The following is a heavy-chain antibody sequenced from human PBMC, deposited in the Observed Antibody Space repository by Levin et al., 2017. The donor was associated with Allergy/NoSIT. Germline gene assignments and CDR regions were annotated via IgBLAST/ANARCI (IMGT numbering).Heavy chain of an antibody. CDR2: ISSSGSTI. D-gene: IGHD6-19*01. CDR3: AREYSSGWYLDY. J-gene: IGHJ4*02. Sequence: GGSLRLSCAASGFTFSSYEMNWVRQAPGKGLEWVSYISSSGSTIYYADSVKGRFTISRDNAKNSLYLQMNSLRAEDTAVYYCAREYSSGWYLDYWGQGTLVTVSS. V-gene: IGHV3-48*03. CDR1: GFTFSSYE.